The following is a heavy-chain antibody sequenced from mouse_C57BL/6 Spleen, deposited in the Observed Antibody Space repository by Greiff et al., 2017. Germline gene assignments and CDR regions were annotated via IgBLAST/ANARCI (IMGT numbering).Heavy chain of an antibody. D-gene: IGHD1-1*01. CDR3: ARHWCITTVVATDYFDY. V-gene: IGHV5-6*01. J-gene: IGHJ2*01. Sequence: EVKVVESGGDLVKPGGSLKLSCAASGFTFSSYGMSWVRQTPDKRLEWVATISSGGSYTYYPDSVKGRFTISRDNAKNTLYLQRSSLKSEDTAMYDCARHWCITTVVATDYFDYWGQGTTLTVSS. CDR2: ISSGGSYT. CDR1: GFTFSSYG.